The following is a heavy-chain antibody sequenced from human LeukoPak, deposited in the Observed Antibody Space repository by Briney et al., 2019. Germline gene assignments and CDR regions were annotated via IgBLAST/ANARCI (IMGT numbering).Heavy chain of an antibody. V-gene: IGHV3-23*01. CDR1: GFTFSSYA. CDR2: TSSSGGSA. CDR3: ARERVIAAAGDGFDS. Sequence: PGGSLRLSCAASGFTFSSYAMTWVRQAPGRGLQWVSATSSSGGSAYYADFVKGRFTISRDNAKNSLFLQMNGLRDEDTALYYCARERVIAAAGDGFDSWGQGTLVTVSS. D-gene: IGHD2-21*01. J-gene: IGHJ4*02.